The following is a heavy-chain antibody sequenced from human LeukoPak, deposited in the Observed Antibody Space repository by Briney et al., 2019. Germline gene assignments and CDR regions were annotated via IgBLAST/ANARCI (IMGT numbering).Heavy chain of an antibody. J-gene: IGHJ6*03. CDR1: GGSISNYY. CDR2: IYYSGST. Sequence: SETLSLTCTVSGGSISNYYWSWIRQPPGKGLEWIGYIYYSGSTKYNPSLKSRVTISVDTSKNQFSLRLSSVTAADTAVYYCARGVAARPFYFYYYMDVWDTGATVAVSS. D-gene: IGHD6-6*01. V-gene: IGHV4-59*08. CDR3: ARGVAARPFYFYYYMDV.